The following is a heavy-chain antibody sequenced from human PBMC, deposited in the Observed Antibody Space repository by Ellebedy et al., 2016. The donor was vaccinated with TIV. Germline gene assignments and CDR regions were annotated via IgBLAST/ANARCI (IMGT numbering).Heavy chain of an antibody. J-gene: IGHJ6*02. Sequence: GESLKISCAASGFTFSSYGMHWVRQAPGKGLEWVAVIWYDGSNKYYADSVKGRFTISRDNSKNTLYLQMNSLRAEDSAVYYCARVHLWRGYWHGMDVWGQGTTVTVSS. CDR3: ARVHLWRGYWHGMDV. CDR2: IWYDGSNK. CDR1: GFTFSSYG. D-gene: IGHD1-1*01. V-gene: IGHV3-33*01.